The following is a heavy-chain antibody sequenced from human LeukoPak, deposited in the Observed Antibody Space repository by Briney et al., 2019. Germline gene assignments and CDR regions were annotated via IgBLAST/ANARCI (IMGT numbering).Heavy chain of an antibody. CDR3: ARDRLWFGELNWFDP. J-gene: IGHJ5*02. Sequence: PTGGSLRLSCAASGFTFSDYYMSWVRQAPGKGLEWVANIKQDGSEKYYVDSVKGRFTISRDNAKNSLYLQMNSLRAEDTAVYYCARDRLWFGELNWFDPWGQGTLVTVSS. CDR1: GFTFSDYY. V-gene: IGHV3-7*01. D-gene: IGHD3-10*01. CDR2: IKQDGSEK.